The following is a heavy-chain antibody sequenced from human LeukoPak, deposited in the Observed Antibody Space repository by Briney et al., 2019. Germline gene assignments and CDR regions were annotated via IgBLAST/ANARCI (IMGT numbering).Heavy chain of an antibody. CDR1: GFTFSNAW. CDR3: TREAVTANGYFDY. V-gene: IGHV3-15*01. CDR2: IKSKTDGGTT. D-gene: IGHD2-21*02. J-gene: IGHJ4*02. Sequence: GGSLRLSCAASGFTFSNAWMTWVRQAPGKGLELVGRIKSKTDGGTTDYAAPVKGRFTISRDDSKNTLYLQMNSLKTEDTAVYYCTREAVTANGYFDYWGQGTLVTVSS.